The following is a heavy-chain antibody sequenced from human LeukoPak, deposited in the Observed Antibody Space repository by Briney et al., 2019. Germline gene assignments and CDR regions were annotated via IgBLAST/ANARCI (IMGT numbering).Heavy chain of an antibody. Sequence: GGSLRLSCAASGFTFSSYSMNWVRQAPGKGLEWVSSISSSSSYIYYADSVKGRFTISRDNAKNSPYLQMNSLRAEDTAVYYCARGGDFWSGYYFFDYWGQGTLVTVSS. V-gene: IGHV3-21*01. D-gene: IGHD3-3*01. CDR1: GFTFSSYS. CDR2: ISSSSSYI. J-gene: IGHJ4*02. CDR3: ARGGDFWSGYYFFDY.